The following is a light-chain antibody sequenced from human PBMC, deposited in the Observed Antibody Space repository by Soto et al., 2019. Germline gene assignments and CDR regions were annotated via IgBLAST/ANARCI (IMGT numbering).Light chain of an antibody. CDR3: QQYNSYST. J-gene: IGKJ1*01. CDR1: QSISSW. Sequence: DIQMTQSPSTLSASVGDRVTITCRASQSISSWLAWYQQKPGKAPKLLIYDASSLESGVPSRFSGSGSGTEFTLTISSLQPYDFATEYCQQYNSYSTFGQGTKVEIK. CDR2: DAS. V-gene: IGKV1-5*01.